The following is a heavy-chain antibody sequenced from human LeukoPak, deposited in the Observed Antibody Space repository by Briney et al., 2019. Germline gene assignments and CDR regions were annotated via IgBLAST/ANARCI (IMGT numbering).Heavy chain of an antibody. D-gene: IGHD3-22*01. V-gene: IGHV1-46*01. CDR1: GYPFTSYF. CDR3: ARGISTYYYDSSGYYYLY. CDR2: INPSGGST. Sequence: GASVKVSCKASGYPFTSYFMHWVRQAPGQGLEWMGMINPSGGSTSYTPKFQGRVTMTRDTSTSTVYMELSSLRSEDTAVYYCARGISTYYYDSSGYYYLYWGQGTLVTVSS. J-gene: IGHJ4*02.